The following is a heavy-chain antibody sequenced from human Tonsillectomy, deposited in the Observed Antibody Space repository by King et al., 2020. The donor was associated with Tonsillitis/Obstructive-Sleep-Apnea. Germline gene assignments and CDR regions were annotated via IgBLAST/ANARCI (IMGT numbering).Heavy chain of an antibody. Sequence: VQLVESGGGVVRPGGSLRLSCAASGFAFDEYAMSWVRQAPGKGLEWVSGMYWNGGSTGDVDSVKGRFTSSRDNAKNSLYLQMNSLRAEDTALYYCARGSDAFDIWGQGTMVTVSS. J-gene: IGHJ3*02. CDR2: MYWNGGST. CDR1: GFAFDEYA. CDR3: ARGSDAFDI. V-gene: IGHV3-20*04.